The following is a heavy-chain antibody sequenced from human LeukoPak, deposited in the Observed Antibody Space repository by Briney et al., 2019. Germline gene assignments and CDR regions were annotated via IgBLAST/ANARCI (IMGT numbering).Heavy chain of an antibody. CDR2: INHSGST. CDR3: ARVKRFAMDV. CDR1: GGPFSGYY. V-gene: IGHV4-34*01. D-gene: IGHD3-3*01. Sequence: SETLSLTCAVYGGPFSGYYWSWIRQPPGKGLEWIGEINHSGSTNYNPSLKSRVTISVDTSKNQFSLKLSSVTAADTAVYYCARVKRFAMDVWGQGTTVTVSS. J-gene: IGHJ6*02.